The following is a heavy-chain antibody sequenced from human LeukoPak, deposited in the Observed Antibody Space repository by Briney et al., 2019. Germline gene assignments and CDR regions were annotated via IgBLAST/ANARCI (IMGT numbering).Heavy chain of an antibody. Sequence: SGTLSLTCAVSGGSISSSNWWSWVRQPPRKGLEWIGEIYHSGSTNYNASLKSRVTISVDKSKNQFSLKLSSVTAADTAVYYCARGGSSSLNRTFDYWGQGTLVTVSS. CDR3: ARGGSSSLNRTFDY. J-gene: IGHJ4*02. CDR2: IYHSGST. D-gene: IGHD6-13*01. CDR1: GGSISSSNW. V-gene: IGHV4-4*02.